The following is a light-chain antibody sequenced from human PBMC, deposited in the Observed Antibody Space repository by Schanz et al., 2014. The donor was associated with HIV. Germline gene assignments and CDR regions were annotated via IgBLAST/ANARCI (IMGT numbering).Light chain of an antibody. CDR3: SSYTSSSTPLV. Sequence: QSALTQPASVSGSPGQSITISCTGTSSDVGYYDYVSWYQQHPGKAPKVMIYDVSNRPSGASNRFSGSKSGNTASLTVSGLQPEDEADYYCSSYTSSSTPLVFGGGTKLTVL. V-gene: IGLV2-14*03. J-gene: IGLJ3*02. CDR2: DVS. CDR1: SSDVGYYDY.